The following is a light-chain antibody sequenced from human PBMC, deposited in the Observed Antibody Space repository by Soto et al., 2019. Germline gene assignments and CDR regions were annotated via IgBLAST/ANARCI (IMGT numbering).Light chain of an antibody. CDR2: GAS. CDR3: QQYSNWPWT. V-gene: IGKV3-15*01. J-gene: IGKJ1*01. CDR1: QSVTSY. Sequence: EIVMTQSPATLSVSPGEKATLSCRASQSVTSYLAWYQQTPGQSPRLLIQGASARATDVPARFSGSGSGTEFTLTISNLQSEDFAVYYCQQYSNWPWTCGQGTKVE.